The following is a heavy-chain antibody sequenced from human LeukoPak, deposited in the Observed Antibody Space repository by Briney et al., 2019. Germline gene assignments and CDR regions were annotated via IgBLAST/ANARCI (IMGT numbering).Heavy chain of an antibody. J-gene: IGHJ6*02. CDR3: ARVLRYSGSYRPAGGMDV. CDR1: GFTFDDYG. D-gene: IGHD1-26*01. V-gene: IGHV3-20*01. Sequence: PGGSLRLSCAASGFTFDDYGMSWVRQAPGKGLEWVSGINWNGGSTGYADSVKGRFTISRDNAKNSLYLQMNSLRAEDTALYHCARVLRYSGSYRPAGGMDVWGQGTTVTVSS. CDR2: INWNGGST.